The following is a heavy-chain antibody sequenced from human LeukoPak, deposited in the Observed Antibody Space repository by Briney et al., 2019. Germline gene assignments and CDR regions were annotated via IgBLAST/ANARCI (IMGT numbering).Heavy chain of an antibody. CDR2: ISGSGGST. Sequence: GGSLRLSCAASGFTFSSYAMSWVRQAPGKGLEWVSAISGSGGSTYYADSVKGRFTISRDNSKNTLYLQMNSLRAGDTAVYYCARDTFYGDYAPHFDYWGQGTLVTVSS. D-gene: IGHD4-17*01. J-gene: IGHJ4*02. CDR3: ARDTFYGDYAPHFDY. CDR1: GFTFSSYA. V-gene: IGHV3-23*01.